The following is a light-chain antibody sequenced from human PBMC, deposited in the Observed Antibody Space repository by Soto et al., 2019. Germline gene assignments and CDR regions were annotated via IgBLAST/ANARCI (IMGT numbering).Light chain of an antibody. J-gene: IGLJ1*01. Sequence: QSVLTQPASASGSPGQTITISCTGTSSDVGAFNFVSWYQQHPGEAPKLIIFEVNDRPSGVSNRFSGSKSGSTASLTISGLQAEDEADYYCSSYTSLSTYVFGTGTKVTVL. CDR1: SSDVGAFNF. CDR3: SSYTSLSTYV. CDR2: EVN. V-gene: IGLV2-14*03.